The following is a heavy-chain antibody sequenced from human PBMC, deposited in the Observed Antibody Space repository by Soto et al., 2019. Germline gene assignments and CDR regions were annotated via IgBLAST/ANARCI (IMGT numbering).Heavy chain of an antibody. CDR1: GGSISSGGYY. V-gene: IGHV4-31*03. CDR3: ARGPDSGRYYRNPFDY. J-gene: IGHJ4*02. CDR2: IYYSGST. D-gene: IGHD3-22*01. Sequence: PSETLSLTCTVSGGSISSGGYYWSWIRQHPGKGLEWIGYIYYSGSTYYNPSLKSRVTISVDTSKNQFSLKLSSVTAADTAVYYCARGPDSGRYYRNPFDYWGQGTLVTVSS.